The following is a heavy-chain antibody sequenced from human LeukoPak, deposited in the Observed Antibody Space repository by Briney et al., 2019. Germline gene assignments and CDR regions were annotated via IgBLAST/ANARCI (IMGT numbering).Heavy chain of an antibody. V-gene: IGHV3-30*02. CDR2: IRYDASAS. CDR1: GFTFSSYD. J-gene: IGHJ4*02. D-gene: IGHD3-10*01. Sequence: GGSLRLSCAASGFTFSSYDMNWVRQAPGKGLEWVAFIRYDASASYYADSVKGRFTISRDNSKNTLSLQMNSLRAEDTGVYYCARPGRKYYGSGNYLFFDYWGQGTLVTVSS. CDR3: ARPGRKYYGSGNYLFFDY.